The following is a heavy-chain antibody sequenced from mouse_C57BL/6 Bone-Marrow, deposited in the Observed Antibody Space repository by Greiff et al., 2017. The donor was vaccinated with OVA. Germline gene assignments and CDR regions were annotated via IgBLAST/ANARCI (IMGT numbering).Heavy chain of an antibody. CDR2: IHPNSGST. CDR3: ARYSSGYSVAY. V-gene: IGHV1-64*01. J-gene: IGHJ3*01. Sequence: QVQLQQPGAELVKPGASVKLSCKASGYTFTSYWMHWVKQRPGQGLEWIGMIHPNSGSTNYNEKFKSKATLTVDKSSSTAYMQLSSLTAEDSAVYYGARYSSGYSVAYWGQGTLVTVSA. CDR1: GYTFTSYW. D-gene: IGHD3-2*02.